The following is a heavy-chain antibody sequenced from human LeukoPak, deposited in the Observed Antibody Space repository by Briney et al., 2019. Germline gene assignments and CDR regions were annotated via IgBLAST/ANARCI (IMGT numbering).Heavy chain of an antibody. J-gene: IGHJ4*02. CDR1: GYTFTGYY. CDR2: INPNSGGT. CDR3: ARNYDFWSGYYTLGAY. Sequence: ASVKVSCKASGYTFTGYYMHWVRQAPGQGLEWMGWINPNSGGTNYAQKFQGRVTMTRDTSISTAYMELSRLRSDDTAVYYCARNYDFWSGYYTLGAYWGQGTLVTVSS. V-gene: IGHV1-2*02. D-gene: IGHD3-3*01.